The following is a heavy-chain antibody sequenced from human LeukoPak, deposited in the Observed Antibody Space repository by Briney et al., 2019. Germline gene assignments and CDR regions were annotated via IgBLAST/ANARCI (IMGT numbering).Heavy chain of an antibody. Sequence: SVKLSCTASGNTFTIYDIIWVRQATGQGIGWVGWMNPDSGNTGYAQQFQSRVTMTRTTSISTSYKQLRRLRSEDTAVYYGASKHDDGDSYYYYYIDVWGKGTTVTVSS. V-gene: IGHV1-8*01. CDR1: GNTFTIYD. D-gene: IGHD4-17*01. CDR3: ASKHDDGDSYYYYYIDV. CDR2: MNPDSGNT. J-gene: IGHJ6*03.